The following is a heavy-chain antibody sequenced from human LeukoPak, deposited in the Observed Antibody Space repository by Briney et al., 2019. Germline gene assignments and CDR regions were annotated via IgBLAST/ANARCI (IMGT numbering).Heavy chain of an antibody. CDR3: ARHLDWGSPRDGWYFDL. V-gene: IGHV5-51*01. Sequence: GESLKISCKGSGYSFITNWIGWVRQMPGKGLEWMGIIYPGDSDTRYSPSFQGQVTISADKSISTAHLQWSSLKASDTAMYYCARHLDWGSPRDGWYFDLWGRGTLVTVSS. J-gene: IGHJ2*01. D-gene: IGHD3/OR15-3a*01. CDR1: GYSFITNW. CDR2: IYPGDSDT.